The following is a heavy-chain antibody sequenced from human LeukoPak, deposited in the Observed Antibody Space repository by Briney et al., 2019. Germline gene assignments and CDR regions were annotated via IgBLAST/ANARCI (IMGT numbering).Heavy chain of an antibody. D-gene: IGHD3-3*01. Sequence: PSETLSLTCTVSGGSISSSSYYWGWIRQPPGKGLEWIGSIYYSGSTYYNPSLKSRVTISVDTSKNQFSLKLSSVTAADTAVYYCAREDTIFGAYYYYYMDVWGKGTTVTVSS. J-gene: IGHJ6*03. CDR2: IYYSGST. CDR1: GGSISSSSYY. V-gene: IGHV4-39*07. CDR3: AREDTIFGAYYYYYMDV.